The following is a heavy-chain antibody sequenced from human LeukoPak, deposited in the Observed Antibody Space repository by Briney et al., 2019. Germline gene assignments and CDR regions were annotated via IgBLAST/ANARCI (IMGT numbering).Heavy chain of an antibody. J-gene: IGHJ3*02. CDR3: ARSTYYYGSGSPSPAFDI. CDR2: IYYSGST. Sequence: SETLSLTCTVSGGSISSYYWSWIRQPPGKGLEWIGYIYYSGSTNYNPSLKSRVTISVDTSKNQFSLKLSSVTAADTAVYYCARSTYYYGSGSPSPAFDIWGQGTMVTVSS. CDR1: GGSISSYY. V-gene: IGHV4-59*01. D-gene: IGHD3-10*01.